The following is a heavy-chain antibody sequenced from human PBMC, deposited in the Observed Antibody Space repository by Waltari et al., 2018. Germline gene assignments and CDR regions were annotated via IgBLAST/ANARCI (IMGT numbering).Heavy chain of an antibody. V-gene: IGHV3-9*01. CDR2: ISWNSGSI. J-gene: IGHJ4*02. D-gene: IGHD4-17*01. Sequence: EVQLVESGGGLVQPGRSLRLSCAASGFTFDDYAMHWVRQAPGKGLEVVSGISWNSGSIGYADSVKGRFTISRDNAKNSLYLQMNSLRAEDTALYYCAKGAMTTVTNYYFDYWGQGTLVTVSS. CDR3: AKGAMTTVTNYYFDY. CDR1: GFTFDDYA.